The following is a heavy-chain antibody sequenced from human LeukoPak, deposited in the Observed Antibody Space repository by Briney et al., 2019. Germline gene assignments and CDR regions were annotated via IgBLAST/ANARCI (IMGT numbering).Heavy chain of an antibody. V-gene: IGHV3-66*01. Sequence: GGSLRLSCAASGFTVSSNYMSWVRQAPGKGLEWVSVIYSGGSTYYADSVKGRFTISRDNSKNTLYLQMNSLRAEDTAVYYCARDLTPGDSSGYYWTSYGMDVWGQGTTVTVSS. D-gene: IGHD3-22*01. CDR1: GFTVSSNY. J-gene: IGHJ6*02. CDR2: IYSGGST. CDR3: ARDLTPGDSSGYYWTSYGMDV.